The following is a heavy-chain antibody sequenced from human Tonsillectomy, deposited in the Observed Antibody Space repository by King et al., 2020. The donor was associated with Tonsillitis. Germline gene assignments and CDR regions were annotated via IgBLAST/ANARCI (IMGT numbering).Heavy chain of an antibody. CDR2: IRTKPNNYAT. J-gene: IGHJ4*02. Sequence: VQLVESGGGLVQPGGSLRLSCAASGFTFSGSVIHWIRQTSGKGLEWVGRIRTKPNNYATAYAASVKGRFTISRDDSKNTAYLQMNSLKTEDTAVYYCSTQNDDWGQETLVTVSS. V-gene: IGHV3-73*02. CDR1: GFTFSGSV. CDR3: STQNDD.